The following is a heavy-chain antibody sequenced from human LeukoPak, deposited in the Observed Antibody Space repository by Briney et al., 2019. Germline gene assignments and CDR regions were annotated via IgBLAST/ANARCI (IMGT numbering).Heavy chain of an antibody. Sequence: GASVKVSCKASGYTFTSYGISWVRQAPGQGLEWMGWISAYNGNTNYAQKLQGRVTMTTDTSTSTAYMELRSLRSDDTAVYYCAREGSKYYDYVWGTSTSYYFDYWGQGTLVTVSS. CDR1: GYTFTSYG. CDR2: ISAYNGNT. CDR3: AREGSKYYDYVWGTSTSYYFDY. V-gene: IGHV1-18*01. D-gene: IGHD3-16*01. J-gene: IGHJ4*02.